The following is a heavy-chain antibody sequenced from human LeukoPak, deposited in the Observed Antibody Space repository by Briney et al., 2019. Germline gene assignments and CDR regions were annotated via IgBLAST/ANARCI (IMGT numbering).Heavy chain of an antibody. D-gene: IGHD3-9*01. CDR3: ARRAVDILTGYPYWYFDL. CDR2: IYYSGST. CDR1: GGSISSYY. Sequence: PSETLSLTCTVSGGSISSYYWSWIRQPPGKGLEWIGYIYYSGSTNYNPSLKSRVTISVDTSKNQFSLKLSSVTAADTAVYYCARRAVDILTGYPYWYFDLWGRGTLVTVSS. V-gene: IGHV4-59*08. J-gene: IGHJ2*01.